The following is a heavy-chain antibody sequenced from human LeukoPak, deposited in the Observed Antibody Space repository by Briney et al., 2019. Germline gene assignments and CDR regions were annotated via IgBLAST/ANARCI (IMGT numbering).Heavy chain of an antibody. V-gene: IGHV3-30*18. J-gene: IGHJ4*02. CDR3: AKAKTNWEVDY. D-gene: IGHD7-27*01. CDR1: GFTFSSYG. Sequence: GRSLRLSCAASGFTFSSYGMHWVRQAPGKGLVWVAVISYDGSNKYYADSVKGRFTISRDNSKNTLYLQMNSLRAEDTAVYYCAKAKTNWEVDYWGQGTLVTVSS. CDR2: ISYDGSNK.